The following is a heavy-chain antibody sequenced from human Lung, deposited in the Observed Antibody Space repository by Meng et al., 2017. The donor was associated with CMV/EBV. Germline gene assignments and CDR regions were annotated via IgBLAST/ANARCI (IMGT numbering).Heavy chain of an antibody. Sequence: GXXLVXPTQTLTLTCTFSGFSLSTSGVGVGWIRQPPGKALEWLALIYWNDDKRYSPSLKSRLTITKDTSKNQVVLTMTNMDPVDTATYYCAHSGTDHGDYGNVDYWGQRXLVTVSS. CDR2: IYWNDDK. J-gene: IGHJ4*02. CDR3: AHSGTDHGDYGNVDY. D-gene: IGHD4-17*01. V-gene: IGHV2-5*01. CDR1: GFSLSTSGVG.